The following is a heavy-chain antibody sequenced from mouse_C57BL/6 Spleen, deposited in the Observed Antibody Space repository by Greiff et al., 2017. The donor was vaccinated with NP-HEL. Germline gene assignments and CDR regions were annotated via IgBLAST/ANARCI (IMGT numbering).Heavy chain of an antibody. Sequence: EVQLVESGGGLVQPKGSLKLSCAASGFSFNTYAMNWVRQAPGKGLEWVARIRSKSNNYATYYADSVKDRFTISRDDSESMLDLQMNNLKTEDTAMYYCVRRDYSNAGFAYWGKGTRVTVSA. D-gene: IGHD2-5*01. V-gene: IGHV10-1*01. CDR3: VRRDYSNAGFAY. CDR2: IRSKSNNYAT. J-gene: IGHJ3*01. CDR1: GFSFNTYA.